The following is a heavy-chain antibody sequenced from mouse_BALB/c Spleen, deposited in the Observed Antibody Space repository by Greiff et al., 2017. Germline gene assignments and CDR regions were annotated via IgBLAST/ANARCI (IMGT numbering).Heavy chain of an antibody. Sequence: QVQLQQSGAELVKPGASVKLSCKASGYTFTSYWMHWVKQRPGQGLEWIGEINPSNGRTNYNEKFKSKATLTVDKSSSTAYMQLSSLTSEDSAVYYCARSGATEGFAYWGQGTLVTVSA. D-gene: IGHD3-1*01. CDR2: INPSNGRT. J-gene: IGHJ3*01. CDR1: GYTFTSYW. CDR3: ARSGATEGFAY. V-gene: IGHV1S81*02.